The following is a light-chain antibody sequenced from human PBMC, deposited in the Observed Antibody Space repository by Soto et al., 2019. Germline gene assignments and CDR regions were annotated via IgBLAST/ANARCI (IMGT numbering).Light chain of an antibody. J-gene: IGKJ5*01. CDR3: KQYSHSPIT. CDR2: GAS. V-gene: IGKV3-20*01. Sequence: EIVMTQSPATLSVSPGERATLTCRASQSVNTNLAWYQQKPGQAPRLLISGASSRATGIPDRFSGNVSATDFILTISRLEPENFALYYCKQYSHSPITFGKGTRLE. CDR1: QSVNTN.